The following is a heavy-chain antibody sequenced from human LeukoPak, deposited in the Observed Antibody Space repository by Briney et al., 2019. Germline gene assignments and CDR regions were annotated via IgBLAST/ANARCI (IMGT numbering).Heavy chain of an antibody. D-gene: IGHD6-19*01. CDR3: ARHGSGWYFYYYYYYMDV. CDR2: IYTTGST. CDR1: GGSISSGSYY. Sequence: SETLSLTCTVSGGSISSGSYYWSWIRQSAGKGLEWIGRIYTTGSTNYNPSLKSRVTISVDTSKNQFSLKVNSVTAADTAVYYCARHGSGWYFYYYYYYMDVWGKGTTVTISS. J-gene: IGHJ6*03. V-gene: IGHV4-61*02.